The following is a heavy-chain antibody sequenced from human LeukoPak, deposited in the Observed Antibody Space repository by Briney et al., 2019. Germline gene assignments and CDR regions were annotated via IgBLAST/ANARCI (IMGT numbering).Heavy chain of an antibody. D-gene: IGHD4-17*01. Sequence: ASVKVSCKTSGYTFARYPIHWVRQAPGRGLEWMGWININTGSPTYAQAFAGRFVFSLDTSVTTAYLQISSLRSADTAVYYCARVGRLDYGDYLAHWGPGNRITVSS. CDR3: ARVGRLDYGDYLAH. CDR1: GYTFARYP. J-gene: IGHJ4*02. CDR2: ININTGSP. V-gene: IGHV7-4-1*02.